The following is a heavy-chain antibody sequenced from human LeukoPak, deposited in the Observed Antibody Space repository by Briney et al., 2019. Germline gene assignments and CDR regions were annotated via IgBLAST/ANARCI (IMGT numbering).Heavy chain of an antibody. Sequence: SVKVSCKASGGTFSSYAISWVRQAPGQGLEWRGGIIPIFGTANYAQKFQGRVTITTDESTSTAYMELSSLRSEDTAVYYCARGGGPAYWFDPWGQGTLVTVSS. CDR3: ARGGGPAYWFDP. V-gene: IGHV1-69*05. CDR2: IIPIFGTA. CDR1: GGTFSSYA. D-gene: IGHD2-2*01. J-gene: IGHJ5*02.